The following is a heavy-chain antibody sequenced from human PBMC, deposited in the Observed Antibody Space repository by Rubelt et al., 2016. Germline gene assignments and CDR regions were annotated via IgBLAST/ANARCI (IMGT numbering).Heavy chain of an antibody. V-gene: IGHV4-39*01. CDR2: IYYSGST. J-gene: IGHJ4*02. Sequence: GLEWIGSIYYSGSTYYNPSLKSRVTISVDTSKNQFSLKLSSVTAADTAVYYCARQPEIGGQGTLVTVSS. CDR3: ARQPEI.